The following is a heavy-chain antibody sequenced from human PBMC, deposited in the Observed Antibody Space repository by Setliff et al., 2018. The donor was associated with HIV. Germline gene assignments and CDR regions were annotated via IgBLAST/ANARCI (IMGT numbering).Heavy chain of an antibody. CDR3: ARDPYCSGGSCYNEKDV. V-gene: IGHV3-48*01. CDR2: ISKSSSTI. J-gene: IGHJ6*04. CDR1: GFSFSGYS. D-gene: IGHD2-15*01. Sequence: LRLSCAASGFSFSGYSMNWVRQAPGKGLEWVSHISKSSSTIYYADSVKGRFTISRDNAKNSLYLQMNSLRAEDTAVYYCARDPYCSGGSCYNEKDVWGKGTTVTVSS.